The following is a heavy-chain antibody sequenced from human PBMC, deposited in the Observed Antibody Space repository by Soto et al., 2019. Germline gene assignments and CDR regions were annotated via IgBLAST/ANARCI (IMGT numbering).Heavy chain of an antibody. CDR2: ISAYNDNT. J-gene: IGHJ6*02. V-gene: IGHV1-18*04. CDR1: GYTFNTYG. Sequence: QVPLVQSGKEVVKPGASVKVSCQASGYTFNTYGISWVRQAPGQGLEWMGRISAYNDNTKYAQNLQGRVTMTTDTSTSTAYLELRSLRSDDTAVFYCARSDREVPYYGMDVWGQGTTGSVS. D-gene: IGHD1-1*01. CDR3: ARSDREVPYYGMDV.